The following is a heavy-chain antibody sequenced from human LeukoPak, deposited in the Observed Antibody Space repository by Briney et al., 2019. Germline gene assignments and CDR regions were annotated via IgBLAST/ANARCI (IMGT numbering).Heavy chain of an antibody. Sequence: GGSLRLSCAASGFTFSSYAMSWVRQAPGKGLEWVSAIRDNGGTTYYAGSVKGRFTISRDNSKNTLYLQMNSLRAEDTAVYYCAKGIPESGSSLRGFESWGLGTLVTVSS. CDR3: AKGIPESGSSLRGFES. J-gene: IGHJ4*02. D-gene: IGHD6-13*01. CDR2: IRDNGGTT. V-gene: IGHV3-23*01. CDR1: GFTFSSYA.